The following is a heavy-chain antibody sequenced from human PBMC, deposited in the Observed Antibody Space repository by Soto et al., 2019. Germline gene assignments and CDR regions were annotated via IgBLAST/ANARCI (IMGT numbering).Heavy chain of an antibody. CDR2: IRRSGSTK. V-gene: IGHV3-48*03. J-gene: IGHJ6*02. Sequence: GGSLRLSCAASGFPFSSYEMNLVRQAPGKGLEWVTYIRRSGSTKYYADSVKGRFTISRDNAKNSLYLQMNSLRAEDTAVYYCARENGMGVWAQGTTVTVSS. CDR3: ARENGMGV. CDR1: GFPFSSYE.